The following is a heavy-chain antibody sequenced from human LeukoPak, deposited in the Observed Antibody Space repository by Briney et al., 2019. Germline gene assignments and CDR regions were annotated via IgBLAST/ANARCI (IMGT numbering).Heavy chain of an antibody. CDR3: ARWATVTTFGDY. CDR2: INPNSGGT. D-gene: IGHD4-17*01. J-gene: IGHJ4*02. CDR1: GYTFTGYY. V-gene: IGHV1-2*06. Sequence: ASVKVSCKASGYTFTGYYMHWVRQAPGQGLEWMGRINPNSGGTDYAQKFQGRVIMTRDTSISTAYMELSRLRSDDTAVYYCARWATVTTFGDYWGQGTLVTVSS.